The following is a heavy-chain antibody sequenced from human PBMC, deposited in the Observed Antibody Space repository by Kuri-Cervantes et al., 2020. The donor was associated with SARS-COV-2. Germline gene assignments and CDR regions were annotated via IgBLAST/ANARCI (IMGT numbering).Heavy chain of an antibody. Sequence: SVKVSCKASGYTFTVYGVTWVRQAPGQGLEWMGRIIPIFGTANYAQKFQGRVTITADESTSTAYMELSSLRSEGTAVYYCASEEIVAVRGKNYYYYYMDVWGKGTTVTDSS. V-gene: IGHV1-69*13. CDR2: IIPIFGTA. J-gene: IGHJ6*03. CDR3: ASEEIVAVRGKNYYYYYMDV. D-gene: IGHD3-22*01. CDR1: GYTFTVYG.